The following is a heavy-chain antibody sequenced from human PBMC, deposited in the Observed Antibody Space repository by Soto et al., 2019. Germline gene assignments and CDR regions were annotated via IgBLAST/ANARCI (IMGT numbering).Heavy chain of an antibody. D-gene: IGHD2-21*02. CDR1: GDSVSSNSVA. V-gene: IGHV6-1*01. CDR3: TRETDRYYFNY. Sequence: PSQTLSLTCAISGDSVSSNSVAWNWIRQSPSRGLEWLGKTYYRSKWYNDYAISVRSRITINPDTSKNQFSLQLNSVTPDDTAAYYCTRETDRYYFNYWGQGTLVTVS. J-gene: IGHJ4*02. CDR2: TYYRSKWYN.